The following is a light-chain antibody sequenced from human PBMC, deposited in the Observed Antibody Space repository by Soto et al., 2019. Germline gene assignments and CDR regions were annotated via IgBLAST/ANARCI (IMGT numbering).Light chain of an antibody. CDR3: CSYAGSYIYVV. Sequence: QSALTQPRSVSGSPGQSVTISCTGTSSDVGGYNYVSWYQQHPGKAPKLMIYDVSKRPSGVPDRFSGSKSGNTASLTISRLQAEDEADYYCCSYAGSYIYVVFGGGTKLTVL. V-gene: IGLV2-11*01. CDR2: DVS. CDR1: SSDVGGYNY. J-gene: IGLJ2*01.